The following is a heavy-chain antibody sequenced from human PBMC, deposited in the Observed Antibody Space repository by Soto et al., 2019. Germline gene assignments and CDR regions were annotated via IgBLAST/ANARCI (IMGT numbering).Heavy chain of an antibody. V-gene: IGHV3-53*01. CDR2: VYTRGRT. Sequence: GGSLRLSGAASGFTVTNSYMAWVRRAPGKGLEWVAVVYTRGRTYRADPVKGRFTGSRDISTNMFFLEMSTLSAEDMATYYCARAGFVRLYFDRWGRGTLVTVSS. D-gene: IGHD2-8*01. CDR1: GFTVTNSY. CDR3: ARAGFVRLYFDR. J-gene: IGHJ4*02.